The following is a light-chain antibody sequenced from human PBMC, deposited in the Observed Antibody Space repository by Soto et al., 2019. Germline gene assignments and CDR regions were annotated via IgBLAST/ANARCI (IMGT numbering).Light chain of an antibody. CDR2: AAT. V-gene: IGKV1-9*01. CDR1: QGIHRY. J-gene: IGKJ3*01. CDR3: QQSISYPFT. Sequence: DIQLTQSPSFLSASVGDRVTSTCRASQGIHRYLVWYQQKLGTAPKLLIYAATTLQSGVPSSFSGSGSGTEFTLIISSLQLEDFATYYCQQSISYPFTFGPGTTVDI.